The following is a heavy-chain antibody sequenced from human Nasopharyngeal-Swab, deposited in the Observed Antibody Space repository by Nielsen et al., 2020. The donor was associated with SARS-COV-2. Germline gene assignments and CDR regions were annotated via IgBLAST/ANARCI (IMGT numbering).Heavy chain of an antibody. CDR1: GDSVSSNSAA. D-gene: IGHD3-10*01. J-gene: IGHJ6*02. CDR3: ARDLLWFGELSLEFGNGMDV. CDR2: TYYRSKWYN. Sequence: SQTRSLTRAISGDSVSSNSAAWHWIRQSPSRGLEWLGRTYYRSKWYNDYAVSVKSRITINPDTSKNQFSLQLNSVTPEDTAVYYCARDLLWFGELSLEFGNGMDVWGQGTTVTVSS. V-gene: IGHV6-1*01.